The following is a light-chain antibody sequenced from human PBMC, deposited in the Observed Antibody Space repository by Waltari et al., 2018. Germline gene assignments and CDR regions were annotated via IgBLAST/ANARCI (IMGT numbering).Light chain of an antibody. V-gene: IGKV1-5*01. CDR3: QQYNSYPLT. CDR2: DTS. CDR1: QRIIRY. J-gene: IGKJ4*01. Sequence: DIQMTQSPSTLSASVGDRVTVTGRASQRIIRYLAWYQQKPGKAPKVLIHDTSNLESGVPSRFSGSGFGTEFTLTITRLQPDDLGTYYCQQYNSYPLTFGGGTKVEIK.